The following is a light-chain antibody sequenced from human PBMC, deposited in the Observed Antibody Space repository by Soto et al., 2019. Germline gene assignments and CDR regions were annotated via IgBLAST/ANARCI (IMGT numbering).Light chain of an antibody. CDR3: QQYNNWTLT. V-gene: IGKV3-11*01. Sequence: EIVFTQSPATLSLSPGERATLSCRASQSVSSYLAWYQQKPGQAPRLLIYDASNRETGIPVRFSGSGSGTEFTLTISSLEPEDFAVYYCQQYNNWTLTFGGGTKVDIK. J-gene: IGKJ4*01. CDR1: QSVSSY. CDR2: DAS.